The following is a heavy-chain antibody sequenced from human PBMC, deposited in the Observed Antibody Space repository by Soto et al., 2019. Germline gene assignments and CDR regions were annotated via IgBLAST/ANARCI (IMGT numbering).Heavy chain of an antibody. CDR1: GFTVSGSA. CDR2: IRNKVDDYAT. V-gene: IGHV3-73*01. D-gene: IGHD3-10*01. Sequence: EVQVVESGGGLVQPGGSLKLSCAVSGFTVSGSAIHWVRQASGKGLEWVGRIRNKVDDYATAYSASVEGRFSISRDDSKDSAYLQMNSLTADDTAVYYFNVGGGDYWGQGTLVTVSS. CDR3: NVGGGDY. J-gene: IGHJ4*02.